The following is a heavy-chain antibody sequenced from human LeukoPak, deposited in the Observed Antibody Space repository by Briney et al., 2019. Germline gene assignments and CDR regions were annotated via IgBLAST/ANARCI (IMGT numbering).Heavy chain of an antibody. D-gene: IGHD3-3*01. CDR1: GFTFSSYW. V-gene: IGHV3-7*03. Sequence: GGSLRLSCAASGFTFSSYWMSWVRQAPGKGLEWVANIKQDGSEKYYVDSVKGRFTISRDNAKNSLYLQMNSLRAEDTAVYYCAKVEGYDFWSGYYRDSFDYWGQGTLVTVSS. J-gene: IGHJ4*02. CDR2: IKQDGSEK. CDR3: AKVEGYDFWSGYYRDSFDY.